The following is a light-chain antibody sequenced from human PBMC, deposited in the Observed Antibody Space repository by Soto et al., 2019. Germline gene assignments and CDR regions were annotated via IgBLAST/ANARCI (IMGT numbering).Light chain of an antibody. V-gene: IGKV1-12*01. CDR1: QGISNW. CDR3: QQANSFPLT. CDR2: TGS. J-gene: IGKJ4*01. Sequence: DIQMTQSPSSVSASVGDRVSITCRARQGISNWLAWYQQKPGRAPKLLIYTGSSLQSGVPSRFSGTGSGTDFTLTISSLQPEDVATYYCQQANSFPLTFSGGTKVEIK.